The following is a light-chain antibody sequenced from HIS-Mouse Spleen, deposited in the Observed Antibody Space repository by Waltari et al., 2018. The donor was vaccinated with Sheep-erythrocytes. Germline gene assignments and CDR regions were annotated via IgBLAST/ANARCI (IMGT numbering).Light chain of an antibody. V-gene: IGLV3-1*01. Sequence: SYELTQPPSVSVSPGQPASITCSGAKLGDKYACWYQQKPGQSPVLVIYQDSKRPSGIPERFSGSNSGNTATLTISGTQAMDEADYYCQAWDSSTEVFGGGTKLTVL. CDR2: QDS. CDR1: KLGDKY. J-gene: IGLJ2*01. CDR3: QAWDSSTEV.